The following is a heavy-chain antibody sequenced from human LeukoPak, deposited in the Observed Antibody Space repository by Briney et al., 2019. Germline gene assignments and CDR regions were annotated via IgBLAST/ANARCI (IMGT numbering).Heavy chain of an antibody. Sequence: QAGGSLRLSCAASGFTFSSYGMHWVRQAPGKGLEWVAVISYDGSNKYYADSVKGRFTISRDNSKNTLYLQMNSLRAEDTAVYYCAKDLLYSDVWGSYRPNPLDYWGQGTLVTVSS. CDR2: ISYDGSNK. D-gene: IGHD3-16*02. J-gene: IGHJ4*02. CDR1: GFTFSSYG. CDR3: AKDLLYSDVWGSYRPNPLDY. V-gene: IGHV3-30*18.